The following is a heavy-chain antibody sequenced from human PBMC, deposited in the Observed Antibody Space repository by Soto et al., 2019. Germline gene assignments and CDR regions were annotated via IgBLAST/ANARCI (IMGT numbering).Heavy chain of an antibody. Sequence: PGESLKISCKGSGYSFTSYWIGWVRQMPGKGLEWMGIIYPGDSDTRYSPSFQGQVTISADKSISTAYLQWSSLKASDTAMYYCARIDCSSTSCYATAVYWGQGTLVTVSS. D-gene: IGHD2-2*01. CDR1: GYSFTSYW. V-gene: IGHV5-51*01. CDR2: IYPGDSDT. CDR3: ARIDCSSTSCYATAVY. J-gene: IGHJ4*02.